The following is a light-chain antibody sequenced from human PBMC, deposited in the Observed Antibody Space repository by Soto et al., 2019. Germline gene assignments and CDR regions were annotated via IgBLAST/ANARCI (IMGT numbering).Light chain of an antibody. CDR2: AVS. CDR1: SSDVGGYNH. CDR3: CSYTSLSTVV. Sequence: QSALTQPASVSGSPGQSITISCTGTSSDVGGYNHVSWYQHSPGKAPTLILFAVSDRPSGVSHRFSGSKSGNTASLTISGLHADDEADYYCCSYTSLSTVVFGGGTKLTVL. V-gene: IGLV2-14*01. J-gene: IGLJ2*01.